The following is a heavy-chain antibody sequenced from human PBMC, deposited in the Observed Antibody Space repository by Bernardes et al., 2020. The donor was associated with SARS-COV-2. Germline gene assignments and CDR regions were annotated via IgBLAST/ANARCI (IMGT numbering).Heavy chain of an antibody. CDR2: ISGSGGGT. D-gene: IGHD1-26*01. CDR1: GFTFSSYA. J-gene: IGHJ6*02. CDR3: AIHSGSYYGDYYGMDV. V-gene: IGHV3-23*01. Sequence: GSLRLSCAASGFTFSSYAMSWVRQTPGKGLEWVSGISGSGGGTYYADSVKGRFTISRDNSNNTLYMQMNSLRAEDTAVYYCAIHSGSYYGDYYGMDVWGQGTTVTVSS.